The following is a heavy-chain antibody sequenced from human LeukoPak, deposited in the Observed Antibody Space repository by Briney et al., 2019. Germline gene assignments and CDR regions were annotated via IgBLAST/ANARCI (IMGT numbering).Heavy chain of an antibody. V-gene: IGHV3-30*14. J-gene: IGHJ4*02. Sequence: GRSLRLSCAASAFTFSSYAMHWVRQAPGKGLDWVAVISSDGGNKFYADSVKGRFTISRDNSKNTLYLQMNSLRTDDTAVYYCARFPEGSSTWSIDFWGQGTLVTVSS. CDR2: ISSDGGNK. CDR3: ARFPEGSSTWSIDF. CDR1: AFTFSSYA. D-gene: IGHD6-13*01.